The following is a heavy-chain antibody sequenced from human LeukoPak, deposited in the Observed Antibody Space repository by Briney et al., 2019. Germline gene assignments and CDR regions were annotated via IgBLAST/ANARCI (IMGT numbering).Heavy chain of an antibody. CDR3: TRDGRVAYEMDV. Sequence: PGGSLRLSCAASGFTFSRHPMNWDRQAPGKGLEWVSYISPGTINYADSVKGRFTISRDNAKNSLYLQMNSLRAEDTAVYYCTRDGRVAYEMDVWGQGTTVTVSS. D-gene: IGHD2-15*01. V-gene: IGHV3-48*01. CDR2: ISPGTI. J-gene: IGHJ6*02. CDR1: GFTFSRHP.